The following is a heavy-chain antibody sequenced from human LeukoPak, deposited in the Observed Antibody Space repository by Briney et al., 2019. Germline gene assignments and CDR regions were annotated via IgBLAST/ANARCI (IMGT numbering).Heavy chain of an antibody. CDR3: ATTTVVTPGPDDVFDV. CDR2: INPGGGST. V-gene: IGHV1-46*01. D-gene: IGHD4-23*01. CDR1: GYTFSNYY. Sequence: ASVKVSCKASGYTFSNYYMHWVRQAPGQGLEWMGIINPGGGSTTYAQKFQGRVTMTRDTSTSTVYMELSSLRSEDTSVYYCATTTVVTPGPDDVFDVWGPGTMVTVSS. J-gene: IGHJ3*01.